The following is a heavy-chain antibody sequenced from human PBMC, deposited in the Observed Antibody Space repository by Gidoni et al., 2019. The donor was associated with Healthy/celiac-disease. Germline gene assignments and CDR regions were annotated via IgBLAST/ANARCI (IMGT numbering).Heavy chain of an antibody. V-gene: IGHV4-38-2*01. CDR3: ARGGTEYYDFWSGYYFDY. J-gene: IGHJ4*02. D-gene: IGHD3-3*01. CDR1: GYSISSGYY. Sequence: QVQLQESGPGLVKPSETLSLTCAVSGYSISSGYYWGWIRQPPGKGLEWIGSIYHSGSTYYNPSLKSRVTISVDTSKNQFSLKLSSVTAADTAVYYCARGGTEYYDFWSGYYFDYWGQGTLVNVSS. CDR2: IYHSGST.